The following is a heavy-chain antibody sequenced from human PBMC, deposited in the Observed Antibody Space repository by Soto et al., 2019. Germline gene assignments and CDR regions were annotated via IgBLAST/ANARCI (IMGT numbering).Heavy chain of an antibody. Sequence: SETPSLTCTVSGGSISSYYWSWIRQPPGKGLEWIGYIYYSGSTNYNPSLKSRVTISVDTSKNQFSLKLSSVTAADTAVYYCARDQVPAALLGWFEPWGQGTLVTVSS. J-gene: IGHJ5*02. V-gene: IGHV4-59*01. CDR2: IYYSGST. D-gene: IGHD2-2*01. CDR3: ARDQVPAALLGWFEP. CDR1: GGSISSYY.